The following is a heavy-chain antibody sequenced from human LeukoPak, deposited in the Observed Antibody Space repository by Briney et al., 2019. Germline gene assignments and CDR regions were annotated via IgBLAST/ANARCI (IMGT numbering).Heavy chain of an antibody. V-gene: IGHV3-74*01. D-gene: IGHD3-22*01. Sequence: GGSLRLSCAASGFTFSSHWMHWVRQAPGKGLVWVSRINSDGSTTSYADSVKGRFTISRDNAKNTLYLQMNSLRAEDTAVYYCARVMYYYHSSGSIAVYYFDYWSQGTLVTVSS. CDR1: GFTFSSHW. CDR2: INSDGSTT. J-gene: IGHJ4*02. CDR3: ARVMYYYHSSGSIAVYYFDY.